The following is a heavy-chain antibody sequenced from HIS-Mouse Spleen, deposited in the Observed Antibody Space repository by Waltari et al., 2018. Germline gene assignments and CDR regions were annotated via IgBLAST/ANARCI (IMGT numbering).Heavy chain of an antibody. CDR3: AKGFLEWLPETPHYFDY. CDR2: IYYSGST. Sequence: QLHLQETGPGLGPPSDTPSLTCADPRAANRSSSYCSRCLCQPPGKGLEWIGSIYYSGSTYYNPSLKSRVTISVDTSKNQFSLKLSSVTAADTAVYYCAKGFLEWLPETPHYFDYWGQGTLVTVSS. V-gene: IGHV4-39*05. D-gene: IGHD3-3*01. CDR1: RAANRSSSYC. J-gene: IGHJ4*02.